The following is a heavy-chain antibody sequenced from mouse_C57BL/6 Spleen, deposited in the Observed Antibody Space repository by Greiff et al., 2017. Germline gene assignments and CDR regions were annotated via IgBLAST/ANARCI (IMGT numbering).Heavy chain of an antibody. D-gene: IGHD1-1*02. J-gene: IGHJ1*03. CDR1: GYAFSSSW. Sequence: QVQLKQSGPELVKPGASVKISCKASGYAFSSSWMNWVKQRPGKGLEWIGRIYPGDGDTNYNGKFKGKATLTADKSSSTAYMQLSSLTSEDSAVYYCAREGYYGNWYFEVWGTGTTVTVSS. CDR2: IYPGDGDT. CDR3: AREGYYGNWYFEV. V-gene: IGHV1-82*01.